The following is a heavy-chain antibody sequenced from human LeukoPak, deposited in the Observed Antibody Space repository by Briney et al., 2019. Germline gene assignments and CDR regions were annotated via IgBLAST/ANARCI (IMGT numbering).Heavy chain of an antibody. J-gene: IGHJ5*02. D-gene: IGHD3-10*01. CDR1: GGSISSYY. V-gene: IGHV4-59*08. CDR2: IYYSGST. CDR3: ATHYYGSGKSYNWFDP. Sequence: SETLSLTCTVSGGSISSYYWSWIRQPPGKGLEWIGYIYYSGSTNYNPSLKSRVTISVDTSKNQFSLKLSSVTAADTAVYYCATHYYGSGKSYNWFDPWGQGTLVTVSS.